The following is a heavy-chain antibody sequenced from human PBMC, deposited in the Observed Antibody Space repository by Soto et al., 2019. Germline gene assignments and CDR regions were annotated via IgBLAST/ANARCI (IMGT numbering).Heavy chain of an antibody. CDR3: ARGRGKTIRRPIPNWFDP. V-gene: IGHV4-34*01. CDR2: INHSGST. CDR1: GGSFSGYY. D-gene: IGHD3-10*01. J-gene: IGHJ5*02. Sequence: SETLSLTCAVYGGSFSGYYWSWIRQPPGKGLEWIGEINHSGSTNYNPSLKSRVTISVDTSKNQFSLKLSSVTAADTAVYYCARGRGKTIRRPIPNWFDPWGQGTLVTVSS.